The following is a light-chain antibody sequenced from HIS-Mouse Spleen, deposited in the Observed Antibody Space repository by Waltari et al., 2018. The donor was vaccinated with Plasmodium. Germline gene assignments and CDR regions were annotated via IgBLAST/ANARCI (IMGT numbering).Light chain of an antibody. CDR3: QQYNNLSFT. Sequence: EIVMTQSPATLSVSPGESATLSCRASQSVSSNLAWYQQKPGQAPRRLIYGASTRATGIPARFRGSGSGTEFTLTISSLQSEDFAVYYCQQYNNLSFTFGPGTKVDIK. J-gene: IGKJ3*01. V-gene: IGKV3-15*01. CDR2: GAS. CDR1: QSVSSN.